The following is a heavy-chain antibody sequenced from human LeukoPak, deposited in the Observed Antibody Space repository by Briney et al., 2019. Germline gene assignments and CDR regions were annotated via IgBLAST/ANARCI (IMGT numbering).Heavy chain of an antibody. CDR2: IKEDGNED. J-gene: IGHJ4*02. CDR1: GLTFSSYS. Sequence: GGSLRLSCVVSGLTFSSYSMSWVRQAPGKGLEWVGNIKEDGNEDYYVDSVEGRFVIFRDNAKNSLYLQMHSLRAEDTAVYYCTRGDRGYAESLYWGRGTLVTVSS. V-gene: IGHV3-7*02. D-gene: IGHD5-12*01. CDR3: TRGDRGYAESLY.